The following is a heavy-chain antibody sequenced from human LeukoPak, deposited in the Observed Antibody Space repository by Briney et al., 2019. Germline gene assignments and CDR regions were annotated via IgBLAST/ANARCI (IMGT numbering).Heavy chain of an antibody. CDR2: ISYDGNIK. Sequence: GGSLRLSCAASGFTVSSNYMSWVRQAPGKGLEWVAVISYDGNIKHYTDSVKGRFTISRDNSKNTLYLQMNSLRAEDTAVYFCARDSPFDYWGQGTLVTVSS. V-gene: IGHV3-30*03. J-gene: IGHJ4*02. CDR3: ARDSPFDY. CDR1: GFTVSSNY.